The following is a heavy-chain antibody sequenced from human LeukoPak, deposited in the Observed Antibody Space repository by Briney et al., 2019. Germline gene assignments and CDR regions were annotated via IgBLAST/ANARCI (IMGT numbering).Heavy chain of an antibody. V-gene: IGHV3-23*01. J-gene: IGHJ4*02. Sequence: PGGSLRLSCAASGFTFGRYAMSWVRQAPGKGLEWVSAISGSGGSTYYADSVKGRFTISRDNSKNTLYLQMNSLRAEDTAVYYCAKEAVPTMIVVEYFDYWGQGTLVTVSS. CDR2: ISGSGGST. CDR3: AKEAVPTMIVVEYFDY. CDR1: GFTFGRYA. D-gene: IGHD3-22*01.